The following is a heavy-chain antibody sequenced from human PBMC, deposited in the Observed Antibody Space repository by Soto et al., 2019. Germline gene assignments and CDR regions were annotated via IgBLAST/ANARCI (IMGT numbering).Heavy chain of an antibody. D-gene: IGHD3-16*02. CDR3: ARGRTVRYDYVWGSYRPEEAYFDY. Sequence: QVQLQQWGAGLLKPSETLSLTCAVYGGSFSGYYWSWIRQPPGKGLEWIGEINHSGSTNYNPSLKSRVTISVDTSKNQFSLKLRSVTDADTAVYYCARGRTVRYDYVWGSYRPEEAYFDYWGQGTLVTVSS. V-gene: IGHV4-34*01. CDR2: INHSGST. J-gene: IGHJ4*02. CDR1: GGSFSGYY.